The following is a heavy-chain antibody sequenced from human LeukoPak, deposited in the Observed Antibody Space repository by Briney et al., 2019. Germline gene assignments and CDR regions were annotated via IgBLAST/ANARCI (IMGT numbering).Heavy chain of an antibody. J-gene: IGHJ4*02. Sequence: GGSLRLSCAASGFTFSSYAMSWVRQAPGKGLEWVSAISGSGGSTYYADSVKGRFTISRDNSKNTLYLQMNSLRAEDTAVYYCAKDLRITMIVVVENSNDYWGQGTLVTVSS. CDR3: AKDLRITMIVVVENSNDY. CDR2: ISGSGGST. D-gene: IGHD3-22*01. V-gene: IGHV3-23*01. CDR1: GFTFSSYA.